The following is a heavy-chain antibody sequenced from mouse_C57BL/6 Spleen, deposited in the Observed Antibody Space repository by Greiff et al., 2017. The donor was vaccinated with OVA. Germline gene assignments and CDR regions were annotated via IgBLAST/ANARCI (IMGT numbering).Heavy chain of an antibody. D-gene: IGHD2-5*01. CDR1: GYTFTSYW. V-gene: IGHV1-52*01. CDR3: ARPGPYSNYLFAY. J-gene: IGHJ3*01. Sequence: QVQLKQPGAELVRPGSSVKLSCKASGYTFTSYWMHWVKQRPIQGLEWIGNIDPSDSETHYNQKFKDKATLTVDKSSSTAYMQLSSLTSEDSAVYYCARPGPYSNYLFAYWGQGTLVTVSA. CDR2: IDPSDSET.